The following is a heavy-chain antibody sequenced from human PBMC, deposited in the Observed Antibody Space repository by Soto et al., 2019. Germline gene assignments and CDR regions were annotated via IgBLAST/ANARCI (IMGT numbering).Heavy chain of an antibody. V-gene: IGHV3-30-3*01. CDR3: ARGYYDSDY. D-gene: IGHD3-16*01. CDR1: GFTFSGYA. Sequence: GGSLRLSCAAAGFTFSGYAMHWVRQAPGKGLEWLAVMSYDGSTKYYADSVEGRFTISRDNSKNTLYLQMNSLSAEDTAVYYCARGYYDSDYWGQGTLVTVSS. J-gene: IGHJ4*02. CDR2: MSYDGSTK.